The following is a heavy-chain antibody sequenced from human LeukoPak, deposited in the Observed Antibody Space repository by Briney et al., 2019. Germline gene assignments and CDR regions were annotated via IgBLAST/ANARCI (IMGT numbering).Heavy chain of an antibody. J-gene: IGHJ4*02. Sequence: PSETLSLTCTVSDDSIRSNTYYWGWIRQPPGKGLEWIGSIYYSRSTYHNLSLKSRVTISVDTSKKQFSLKLSSVTAADTAVYYCARLSPFGYYDSSGYPFDYWGQGTLVTVSS. CDR3: ARLSPFGYYDSSGYPFDY. D-gene: IGHD3-22*01. V-gene: IGHV4-39*01. CDR1: DDSIRSNTYY. CDR2: IYYSRST.